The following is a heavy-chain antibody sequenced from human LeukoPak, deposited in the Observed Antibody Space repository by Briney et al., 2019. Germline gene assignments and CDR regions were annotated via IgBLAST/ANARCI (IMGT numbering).Heavy chain of an antibody. CDR2: MNPNSGNT. J-gene: IGHJ4*02. D-gene: IGHD3-22*01. Sequence: ASVKVSCKASGYTFTSYDINWVRQATGQGLEWMGWMNPNSGNTGYAQKFQGRVTMTRDTSTSTVYMELSSLRSEDTAVYYCARDLDGSGYYVDYWGQGTLVTVSS. V-gene: IGHV1-8*01. CDR3: ARDLDGSGYYVDY. CDR1: GYTFTSYD.